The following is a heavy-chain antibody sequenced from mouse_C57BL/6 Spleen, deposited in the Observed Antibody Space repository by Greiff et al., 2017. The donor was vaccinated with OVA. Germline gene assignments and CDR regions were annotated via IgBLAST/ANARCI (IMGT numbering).Heavy chain of an antibody. CDR2: INPGSGGN. J-gene: IGHJ1*03. CDR3: ARSTTVVERYFDV. CDR1: GYAFTNYL. D-gene: IGHD1-1*01. Sequence: VQLQESGAELVRPGTSVKVSCKASGYAFTNYLIEWVKQRPGQGLEWIGVINPGSGGNNYNEKFKGKATLTADKSSSSAYMQLSSLTSEDSAVYFCARSTTVVERYFDVWGTGTTVTVSS. V-gene: IGHV1-54*01.